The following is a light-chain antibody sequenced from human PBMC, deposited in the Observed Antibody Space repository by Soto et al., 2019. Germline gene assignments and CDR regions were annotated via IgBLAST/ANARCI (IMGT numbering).Light chain of an antibody. CDR1: SSDVGSYRF. Sequence: QSALTQPASVSGSPGQSITISCTGTSSDVGSYRFVSWYQQHPGKAPTLMIYEGSERPSGVSDRFSGSKSGNTASVTISGLQAEDEADYFCCSYAGGSNVFGAGTKLTVL. CDR2: EGS. V-gene: IGLV2-23*03. CDR3: CSYAGGSNV. J-gene: IGLJ1*01.